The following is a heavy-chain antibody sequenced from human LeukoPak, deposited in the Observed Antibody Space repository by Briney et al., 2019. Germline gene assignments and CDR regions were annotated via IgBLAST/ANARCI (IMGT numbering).Heavy chain of an antibody. D-gene: IGHD6-13*01. CDR3: ARGGIAAAGTFWWDSRQDDYHLGPDYY. V-gene: IGHV1-8*03. J-gene: IGHJ4*02. CDR1: GYTCTSYD. Sequence: ASVKVSCKASGYTCTSYDIDWVRQATGQGLEWMGWMNPNSGNTGYAQKFQGRVTITRNTSISTAYMELSSLRSEDTAVYYCARGGIAAAGTFWWDSRQDDYHLGPDYYWGQGTLVTVSS. CDR2: MNPNSGNT.